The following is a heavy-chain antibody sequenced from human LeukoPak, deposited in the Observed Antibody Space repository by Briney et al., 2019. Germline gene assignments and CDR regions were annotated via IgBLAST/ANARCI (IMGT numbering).Heavy chain of an antibody. CDR2: IYYSGST. D-gene: IGHD4-17*01. Sequence: SETLSLTCTVSGGSINNYYWSWVRQPPGKGLEWIGYIYYSGSTNYNPSLKSRVTISIDTSKNQFSLKLSSVTAADTAVYYCARRDYGSKVDYWGQGTLVTVSS. J-gene: IGHJ4*02. CDR1: GGSINNYY. CDR3: ARRDYGSKVDY. V-gene: IGHV4-59*08.